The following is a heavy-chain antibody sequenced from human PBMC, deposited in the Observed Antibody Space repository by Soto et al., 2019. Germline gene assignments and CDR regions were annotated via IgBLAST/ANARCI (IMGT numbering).Heavy chain of an antibody. D-gene: IGHD3-3*01. V-gene: IGHV3-9*01. J-gene: IGHJ4*02. CDR1: GFSFDDYA. CDR2: ISRKNETI. CDR3: AKDRGFLEGIDY. Sequence: SLRLSCAASGFSFDDYAMHWVRQAPGKGLEWVSIISRKNETIVYADSVKGRFTISRDNAKKSLHLQMNSLRPEDTALYYCAKDRGFLEGIDYWGQGTPVTVSS.